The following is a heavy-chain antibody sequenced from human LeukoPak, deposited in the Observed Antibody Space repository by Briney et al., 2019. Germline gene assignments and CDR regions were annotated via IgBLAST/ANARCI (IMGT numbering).Heavy chain of an antibody. J-gene: IGHJ3*02. CDR1: GYTFTSYD. CDR2: MNPNSGNT. V-gene: IGHV1-8*01. Sequence: EASVKVSCKASGYTFTSYDINWVRQATGQGLEWMGWMNPNSGNTGYAQKFQGRVTMTRNTSISTAYMELSSLRSEDTAVYYCARGYYDILTGFLTGTRIAFDIWGQGTMVTVSS. CDR3: ARGYYDILTGFLTGTRIAFDI. D-gene: IGHD3-9*01.